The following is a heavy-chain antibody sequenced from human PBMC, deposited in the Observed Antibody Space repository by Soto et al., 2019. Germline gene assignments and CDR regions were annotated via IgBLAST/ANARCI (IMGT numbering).Heavy chain of an antibody. Sequence: GSLRLSCAASGFTFSSYAMSWVRQAPGKGLEWVSAISGSGGSTYYADSVKGRFTISRDNSKNTLYLQMNSLRAEDTAVYYCAKDSVAGHFGYYGMDVWGQGTTVTVSS. CDR3: AKDSVAGHFGYYGMDV. J-gene: IGHJ6*02. CDR2: ISGSGGST. CDR1: GFTFSSYA. V-gene: IGHV3-23*01. D-gene: IGHD6-19*01.